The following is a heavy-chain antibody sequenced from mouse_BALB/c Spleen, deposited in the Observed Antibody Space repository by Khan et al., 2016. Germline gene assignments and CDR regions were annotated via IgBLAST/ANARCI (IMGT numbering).Heavy chain of an antibody. J-gene: IGHJ1*01. Sequence: EVQLVESGGGLVQPKGSLKLSCAASGFTFNTYAMNWVRQAPGKGLEWVARIRSNSNNYATYYADSVKDRFTISRDASQSMLYLQMNNCKTEDTAMYYCVGHYYGSNWYFDVWGAGTTVTVSS. D-gene: IGHD1-1*01. CDR3: VGHYYGSNWYFDV. V-gene: IGHV10-1*02. CDR2: IRSNSNNYAT. CDR1: GFTFNTYA.